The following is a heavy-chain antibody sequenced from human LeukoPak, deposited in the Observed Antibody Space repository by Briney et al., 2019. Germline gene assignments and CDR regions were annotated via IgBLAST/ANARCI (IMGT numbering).Heavy chain of an antibody. Sequence: SETLSLTCAVSGYSISSGYYWGWIRQPPGKGLEWIGSIYHSGSTYYNPSLKSRVTISVDTPKNQFSLKLSSVTAADTAVYYCAIDDFWSGYYPKDYWGQGTLVTVSS. CDR3: AIDDFWSGYYPKDY. D-gene: IGHD3-3*01. CDR2: IYHSGST. V-gene: IGHV4-38-2*01. J-gene: IGHJ4*02. CDR1: GYSISSGYY.